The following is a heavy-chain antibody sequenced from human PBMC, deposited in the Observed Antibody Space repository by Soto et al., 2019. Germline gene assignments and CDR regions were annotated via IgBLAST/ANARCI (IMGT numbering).Heavy chain of an antibody. CDR2: IIPIFGTA. Sequence: ASVKVSCKASGGTFSSYAISWVRQAPGQGLEWMGGIIPIFGTANYAQKFQGRVTITADESTSTAYMELSSLRSEDTAVYYCARGGYCSSTSCYRWFDPWGQGTLVTVYS. J-gene: IGHJ5*02. CDR1: GGTFSSYA. CDR3: ARGGYCSSTSCYRWFDP. V-gene: IGHV1-69*13. D-gene: IGHD2-2*01.